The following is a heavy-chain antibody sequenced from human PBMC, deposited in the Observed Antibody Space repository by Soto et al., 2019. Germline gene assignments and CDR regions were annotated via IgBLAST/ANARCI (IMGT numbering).Heavy chain of an antibody. Sequence: QVQLVESGGGVVQPGRSLRLSCAASGFTFSSYGMHWVRQAPGKGLEWVAVIWYEGSNKYYADSVKGRFTISRDKYKNTLDLQMNSMRAEDTAVYYCARGGADYDILTGSMREGFSDYWGQGTLVAVSS. D-gene: IGHD3-9*01. CDR2: IWYEGSNK. CDR1: GFTFSSYG. V-gene: IGHV3-33*01. J-gene: IGHJ4*02. CDR3: ARGGADYDILTGSMREGFSDY.